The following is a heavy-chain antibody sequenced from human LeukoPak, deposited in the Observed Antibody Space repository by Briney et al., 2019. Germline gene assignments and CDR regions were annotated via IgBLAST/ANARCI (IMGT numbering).Heavy chain of an antibody. V-gene: IGHV1-18*01. J-gene: IGHJ4*02. CDR1: GYTFTSYG. D-gene: IGHD3-10*01. CDR3: AREWRFGELPDY. Sequence: ASVKVSCKASGYTFTSYGISWVRQAPGQRLEWMGWISAYNGNTNYAQKLQGRVTMTTDTSTSTAYMELRSLRSDDTAVYYCAREWRFGELPDYWGQGTLVTVSS. CDR2: ISAYNGNT.